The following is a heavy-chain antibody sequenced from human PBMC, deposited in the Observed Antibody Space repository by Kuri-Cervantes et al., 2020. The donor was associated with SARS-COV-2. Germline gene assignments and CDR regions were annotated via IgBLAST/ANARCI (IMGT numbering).Heavy chain of an antibody. CDR1: GYTFTSYG. CDR3: ARAVAGTGAFDI. J-gene: IGHJ3*02. V-gene: IGHV1-18*01. CDR2: ISAYNGNT. Sequence: ASVKVSCKASGYTFTSYGISWVRQAPGQGLEWMGWISAYNGNTNYAQKFQDRVTITRDRSMSTAYMELSSLRSEDTAMYYCARAVAGTGAFDIWGQGTMVTVSS. D-gene: IGHD6-19*01.